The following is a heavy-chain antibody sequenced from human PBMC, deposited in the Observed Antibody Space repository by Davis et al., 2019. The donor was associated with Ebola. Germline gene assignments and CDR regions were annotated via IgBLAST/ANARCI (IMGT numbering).Heavy chain of an antibody. Sequence: PGGSLRLSCAASGFTFSDYYMSWIRQAPGKGLEWVSYISSSGSTIYYADSVKGRFTISRDNAKNSLYLQMNSLRAEDTAVYYCARDLSRYYDILTGPPNYWGQGTLVTVSS. V-gene: IGHV3-11*01. CDR3: ARDLSRYYDILTGPPNY. J-gene: IGHJ4*02. D-gene: IGHD3-9*01. CDR2: ISSSGSTI. CDR1: GFTFSDYY.